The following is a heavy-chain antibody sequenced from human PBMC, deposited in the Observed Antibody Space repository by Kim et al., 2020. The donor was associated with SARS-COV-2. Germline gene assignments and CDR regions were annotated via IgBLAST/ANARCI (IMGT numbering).Heavy chain of an antibody. V-gene: IGHV4-59*01. CDR2: ST. J-gene: IGHJ6*02. Sequence: STTHHPSLQSRDPISGNTSKNQFSLKLSAVTAADTAVYYCARRRGGMDVWGRGTTVTVSS. CDR3: ARRRGGMDV.